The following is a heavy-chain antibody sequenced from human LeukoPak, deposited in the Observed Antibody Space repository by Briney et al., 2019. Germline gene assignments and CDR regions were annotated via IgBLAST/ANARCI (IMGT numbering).Heavy chain of an antibody. Sequence: SETLSLTCTVSGYSISSGYYWGWIRQPPGKGLEWIGSIYHSGSTYYNPSLKSRVTISVDTSKNQFSLKLSSVTAADTAVYYCARGPSFIRGVMWYFDLWGRGTLVTVSS. D-gene: IGHD3-10*01. CDR3: ARGPSFIRGVMWYFDL. J-gene: IGHJ2*01. CDR1: GYSISSGYY. CDR2: IYHSGST. V-gene: IGHV4-38-2*02.